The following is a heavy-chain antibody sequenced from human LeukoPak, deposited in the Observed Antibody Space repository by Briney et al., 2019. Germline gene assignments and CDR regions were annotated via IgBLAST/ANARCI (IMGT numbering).Heavy chain of an antibody. CDR2: MNPNSGDT. Sequence: AASVKVSYKASGYTFTSYDINWVRQAPGQGLEWMGWMNPNSGDTGYAQKFQGRVTITRNTSISTAYMELSSLRSEDTAVYYCARARGVPAAGFDPWGQGTLVTVSS. J-gene: IGHJ5*02. D-gene: IGHD2-2*01. CDR3: ARARGVPAAGFDP. V-gene: IGHV1-8*01. CDR1: GYTFTSYD.